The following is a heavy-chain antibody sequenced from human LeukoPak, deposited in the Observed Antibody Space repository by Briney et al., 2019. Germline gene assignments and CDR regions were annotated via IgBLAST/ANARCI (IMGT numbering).Heavy chain of an antibody. CDR1: GFTFSSYA. CDR2: ISYDGSNK. J-gene: IGHJ5*02. D-gene: IGHD3-22*01. CDR3: ARDYYYDSSGYYSWFDP. Sequence: PGGSLRLSCAASGFTFSSYAMHWVRQAPGKGLEWVAVISYDGSNKYYADSVKGRFTISRDNSKNTLYLQMNSLRAEDTAVYYCARDYYYDSSGYYSWFDPWGQGTLVTVSS. V-gene: IGHV3-30-3*01.